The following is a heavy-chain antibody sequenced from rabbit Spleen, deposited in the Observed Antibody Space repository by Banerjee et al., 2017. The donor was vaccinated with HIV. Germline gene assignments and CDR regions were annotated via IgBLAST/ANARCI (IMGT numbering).Heavy chain of an antibody. J-gene: IGHJ6*01. CDR1: GVSFSGSSY. CDR2: IDAGSSDFT. Sequence: QSLEESGGGPVKPGASLTLTCIASGVSFSGSSYICWVRQAPGKGLEWIACIDAGSSDFTYFASWAKGRFTISKTSSTTVTLQMTSLTAADTATYFCARDTSSSFSSYGMDLWARAPWSPS. D-gene: IGHD1-1*01. CDR3: ARDTSSSFSSYGMDL. V-gene: IGHV1S40*01.